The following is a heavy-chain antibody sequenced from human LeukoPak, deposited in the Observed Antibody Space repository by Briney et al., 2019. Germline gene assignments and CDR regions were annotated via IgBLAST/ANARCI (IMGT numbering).Heavy chain of an antibody. CDR3: ARDKYSSGWFDY. V-gene: IGHV3-21*01. CDR1: GFTFSSYS. D-gene: IGHD6-19*01. Sequence: GSLRLSCAASGFTFSSYSMNWVRQAPGEGLEWVSSISSSSSYIYYADSVKGRFTISRDNAKNSLYLQMNSLRAEDTAVYYCARDKYSSGWFDYWGQGTLVTVSS. J-gene: IGHJ4*02. CDR2: ISSSSSYI.